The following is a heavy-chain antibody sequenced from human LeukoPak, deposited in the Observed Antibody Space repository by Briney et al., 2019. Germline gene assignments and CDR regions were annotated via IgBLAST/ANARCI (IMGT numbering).Heavy chain of an antibody. Sequence: SQTLSLTCAISGDSISRNTITWNWIRQSPSRGLEWLGRTYYRSKWYNDYAVSVKSRITINPDTSKNQFSLQLNSVTPEDTAVYYCARGEYYDSSGYYAPFDYWGQGTLVTVSS. D-gene: IGHD3-22*01. CDR2: TYYRSKWYN. CDR3: ARGEYYDSSGYYAPFDY. CDR1: GDSISRNTIT. V-gene: IGHV6-1*01. J-gene: IGHJ4*02.